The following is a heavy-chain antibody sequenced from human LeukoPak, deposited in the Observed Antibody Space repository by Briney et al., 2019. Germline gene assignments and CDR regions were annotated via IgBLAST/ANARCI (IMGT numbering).Heavy chain of an antibody. Sequence: SETLSLTCTVSGDSVSTYYCSWIRQPAGNELESIGRVHTSGSTDYHPSLKGRVTMSVDTSKNQFSLKLSSVTAADTAVYYCARDGFSGSYYRWFDPWGQGTLVTV. V-gene: IGHV4-4*07. CDR2: VHTSGST. D-gene: IGHD1-26*01. J-gene: IGHJ5*02. CDR3: ARDGFSGSYYRWFDP. CDR1: GDSVSTYY.